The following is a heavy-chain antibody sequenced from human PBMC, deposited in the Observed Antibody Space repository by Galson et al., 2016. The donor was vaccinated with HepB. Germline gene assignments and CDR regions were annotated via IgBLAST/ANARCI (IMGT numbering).Heavy chain of an antibody. J-gene: IGHJ5*02. Sequence: SLRLSCAASGFTFSFYEMNWVRQAPGKGPEWVSYISNSGAAIYYADSVKGRFTISRDNAKNTLYLQMNSLRAEDTAVYFCVRDHSVVPTTAYNWFDPWGRGTLVTVSS. V-gene: IGHV3-48*03. CDR3: VRDHSVVPTTAYNWFDP. CDR1: GFTFSFYE. CDR2: ISNSGAAI. D-gene: IGHD4-23*01.